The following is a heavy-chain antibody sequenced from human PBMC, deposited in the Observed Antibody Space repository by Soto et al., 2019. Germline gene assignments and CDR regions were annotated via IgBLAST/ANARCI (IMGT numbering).Heavy chain of an antibody. CDR2: IYKSWAA. V-gene: IGHV4-30-4*01. CDR3: VRALGSRLMEWPRFDP. CDR1: GDSLRIGYYY. J-gene: IGHJ5*02. Sequence: SETLSFTCTVSGDSLRIGYYYLTWILHPPGKGLEWIGFIYKSWAAKYNPSLSSRVSISVDTSENQFFLRLNYVTAADTAVYYCVRALGSRLMEWPRFDPWGQGRLVTVSS. D-gene: IGHD3-3*01.